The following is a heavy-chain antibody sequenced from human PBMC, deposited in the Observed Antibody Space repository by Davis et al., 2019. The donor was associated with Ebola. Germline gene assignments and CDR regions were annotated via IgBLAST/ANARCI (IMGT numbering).Heavy chain of an antibody. CDR3: ARGGYTSRYYYYMDV. Sequence: SETLSLTCTVSGASISSYYWSWIRQTPGKGLEWIGYIYYSGSTNYNPSLKSRVTISVDTSKNQFSLKLGSVSAADTAVYYCARGGYTSRYYYYMDVWGKGTTVTVSS. CDR1: GASISSYY. V-gene: IGHV4-59*01. J-gene: IGHJ6*03. D-gene: IGHD5-12*01. CDR2: IYYSGST.